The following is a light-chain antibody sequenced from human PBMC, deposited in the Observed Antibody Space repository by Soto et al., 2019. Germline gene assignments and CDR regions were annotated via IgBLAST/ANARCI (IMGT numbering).Light chain of an antibody. J-gene: IGLJ2*01. CDR1: SGSIANNY. V-gene: IGLV6-57*04. Sequence: NFMLTQPHSVSESPGKTLSISCTRSSGSIANNYVQWYQQRPGRAPTTVIYENNQRLSGAPDRFSGSTDGSSNSASLTISGLQTEDEADYYCQSYDSDFVVFGGGTQLTVL. CDR3: QSYDSDFVV. CDR2: ENN.